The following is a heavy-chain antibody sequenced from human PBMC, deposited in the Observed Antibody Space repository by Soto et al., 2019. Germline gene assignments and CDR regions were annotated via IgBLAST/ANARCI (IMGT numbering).Heavy chain of an antibody. D-gene: IGHD3-10*01. Sequence: QVPLVESGGGLVKPGGSLRLSCAASGFTFSDYYMSWIRQAPGKGLEWVSYISSSGSTIYYADSVKGRFTISRDNAKSALYLRMNSRRAEDTAGYYCARVRYYGSGSSINWFDPWGKGTLVTVSS. V-gene: IGHV3-11*01. CDR2: ISSSGSTI. CDR1: GFTFSDYY. J-gene: IGHJ5*02. CDR3: ARVRYYGSGSSINWFDP.